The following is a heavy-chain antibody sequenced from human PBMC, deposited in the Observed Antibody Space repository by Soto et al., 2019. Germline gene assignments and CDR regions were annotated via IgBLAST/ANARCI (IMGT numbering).Heavy chain of an antibody. CDR1: GGSISSSRYY. Sequence: SETLSLTCTVSGGSISSSRYYGGWIRQPPGKGLEWIGSISYSGSTYYNPSLKSRVTMSVDTSKNQFSLKLSSVTAADTAVYYCARHWPDAYNWNYVLHFDYWGQGTLVTVSS. V-gene: IGHV4-39*01. CDR3: ARHWPDAYNWNYVLHFDY. CDR2: ISYSGST. D-gene: IGHD1-7*01. J-gene: IGHJ4*02.